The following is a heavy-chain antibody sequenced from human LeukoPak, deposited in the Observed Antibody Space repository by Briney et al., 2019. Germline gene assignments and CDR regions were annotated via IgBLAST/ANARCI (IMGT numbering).Heavy chain of an antibody. V-gene: IGHV1-2*02. J-gene: IGHJ3*02. D-gene: IGHD6-19*01. CDR1: GYTFTSYY. CDR3: ARHRIAVAASLRIAFDI. CDR2: INPNSGGT. Sequence: ASVKVSCKASGYTFTSYYMHWVRQAPGQGLEWMGIINPNSGGTNYAQKFQGRVTMTRDTSISTAYMELSRLRSDDTAVYYCARHRIAVAASLRIAFDIWGQGTMVTVSS.